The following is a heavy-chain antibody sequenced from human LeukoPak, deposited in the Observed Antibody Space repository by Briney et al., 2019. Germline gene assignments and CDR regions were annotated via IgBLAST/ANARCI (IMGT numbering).Heavy chain of an antibody. Sequence: PSETLSLTCTVSGGSISSGGYYWSWIRQPPGKGLEWIGYIYHSGSTYYNPSLKSRVTISVDTSKNQFSLKLSSVTAADTAVYYCARPSGGYDFAFDIWGQGAMVTVSS. D-gene: IGHD5-12*01. CDR1: GGSISSGGYY. J-gene: IGHJ3*02. V-gene: IGHV4-30-2*05. CDR3: ARPSGGYDFAFDI. CDR2: IYHSGST.